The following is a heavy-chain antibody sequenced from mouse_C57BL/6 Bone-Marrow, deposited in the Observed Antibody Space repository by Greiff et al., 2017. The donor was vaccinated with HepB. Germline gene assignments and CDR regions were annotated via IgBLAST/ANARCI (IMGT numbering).Heavy chain of an antibody. J-gene: IGHJ3*01. V-gene: IGHV5-6*01. CDR3: ARHGRGFFAY. CDR1: GFTFSSYG. CDR2: ISSGGSYT. Sequence: EVMLVESGGDLVKPGGSLKLSCAASGFTFSSYGMSWVRQTPDKRLEWVATISSGGSYTYYPDSVKGRFTISRDNAKNTLYLQMSSLKSEDTAMYYCARHGRGFFAYWGQGTRVTVSA.